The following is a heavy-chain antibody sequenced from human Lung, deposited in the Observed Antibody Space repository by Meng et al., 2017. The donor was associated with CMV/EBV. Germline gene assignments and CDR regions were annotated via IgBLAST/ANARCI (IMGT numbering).Heavy chain of an antibody. CDR3: ARDDNWGPDY. J-gene: IGHJ4*02. D-gene: IGHD7-27*01. CDR2: IQPNTGVT. Sequence: ASXXVSWKASGYTFTGHFMHWVRQARGQGLEWMGWIQPNTGVTNYARNFQGRVTMTRDTSISTVYMELGGLRSDDTAMYYCARDDNWGPDYWGQGTLVTVSS. V-gene: IGHV1-2*02. CDR1: GYTFTGHF.